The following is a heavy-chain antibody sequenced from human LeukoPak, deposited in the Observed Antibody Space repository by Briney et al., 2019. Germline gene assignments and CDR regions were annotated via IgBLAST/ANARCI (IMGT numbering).Heavy chain of an antibody. CDR3: ARGGRLFDNLLLWFGESGGSRVFDP. D-gene: IGHD3-10*01. J-gene: IGHJ5*02. V-gene: IGHV4-34*01. Sequence: SETLSLTCAVYGGSFSGYYWSWIRQPPGKGLERIGEINHSGSTNYNPSLKSRVTISVDTSKNQFSLKLSSVTAADTAVYYCARGGRLFDNLLLWFGESGGSRVFDPWGQGTLVTVSS. CDR2: INHSGST. CDR1: GGSFSGYY.